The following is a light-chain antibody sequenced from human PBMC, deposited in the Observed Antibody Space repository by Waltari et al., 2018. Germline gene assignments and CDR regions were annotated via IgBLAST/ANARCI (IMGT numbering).Light chain of an antibody. CDR1: QSVSSS. Sequence: ELVMTQSPATMSLSLGESATLSCRASQSVSSSLAWYQQKPGQAPRLLIYGASSRATAISDRFSGSGSGTEFTLTISSLEPEDVAIYYCQQNSNWPLTFGGGTKVEIK. V-gene: IGKV3D-15*01. CDR2: GAS. CDR3: QQNSNWPLT. J-gene: IGKJ4*01.